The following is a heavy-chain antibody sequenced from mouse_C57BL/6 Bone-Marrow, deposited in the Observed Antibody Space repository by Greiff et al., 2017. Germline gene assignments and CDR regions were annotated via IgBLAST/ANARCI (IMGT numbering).Heavy chain of an antibody. Sequence: EVQLQQSGAELVRPGASVKLSCTASGFNIKDDYMHWVKQRPEQGLEWIGWIDPENGDTEYASKFQGKATITADTSSNTAYLQLSSLTSEDTAVYYCTTGRLYYCDYWGQGTTLTVSS. CDR1: GFNIKDDY. J-gene: IGHJ2*01. CDR3: TTGRLYYCDY. V-gene: IGHV14-4*01. CDR2: IDPENGDT.